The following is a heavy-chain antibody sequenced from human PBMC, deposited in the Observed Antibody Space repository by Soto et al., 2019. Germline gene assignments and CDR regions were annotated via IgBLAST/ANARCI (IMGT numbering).Heavy chain of an antibody. CDR2: IYYSGST. J-gene: IGHJ4*02. D-gene: IGHD2-15*01. V-gene: IGHV4-59*01. Sequence: QVQLQESGPGLVKPSETLSLTCTVSGGSISNYYWSWIRQPPGKGLEWIGYIYYSGSTNYNPSLKSRVTISLDTSKNQFSLKLSSVTAADTAVYYCARGGGYCRGGSCYHLDYWGQGTLATVSS. CDR3: ARGGGYCRGGSCYHLDY. CDR1: GGSISNYY.